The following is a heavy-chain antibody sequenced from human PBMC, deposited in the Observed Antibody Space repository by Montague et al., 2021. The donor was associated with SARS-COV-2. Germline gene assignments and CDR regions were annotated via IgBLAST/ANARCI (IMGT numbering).Heavy chain of an antibody. CDR3: AREIAGATVLDY. J-gene: IGHJ4*02. D-gene: IGHD1-26*01. CDR1: GFSLSTSGMC. V-gene: IGHV2-70*11. Sequence: PALVKPTQTLTLTCTFSGFSLSTSGMCVSWIRQPPGKALEWLARIDWDDDKYYSTSLKTRLTISRDTSKNQVVLTMTNMDPVDTATYYCAREIAGATVLDYWGQGTLVTVSS. CDR2: IDWDDDK.